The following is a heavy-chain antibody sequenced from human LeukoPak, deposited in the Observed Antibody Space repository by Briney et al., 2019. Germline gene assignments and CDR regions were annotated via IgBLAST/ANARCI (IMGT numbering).Heavy chain of an antibody. CDR1: GFTFSSYG. CDR2: IWYDGSNK. J-gene: IGHJ6*02. V-gene: IGHV3-33*03. CDR3: AKDMVRLGPLKDYYYYGMDV. Sequence: GGSLRLSCAASGFTFSSYGMHWVRQAPGKGLEWVAVIWYDGSNKYYADSVKGRFTISRDNAKDSLYLQMNSLRAEDTALYYCAKDMVRLGPLKDYYYYGMDVWGQGTTVTVSS. D-gene: IGHD3-10*01.